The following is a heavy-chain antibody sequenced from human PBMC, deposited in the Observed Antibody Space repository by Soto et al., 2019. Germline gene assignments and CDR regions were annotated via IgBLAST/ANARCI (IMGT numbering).Heavy chain of an antibody. CDR2: IWFEGSNQ. D-gene: IGHD3-10*01. Sequence: GGSLRLSCAASGFTFSSHAMHWVRQTPGKGLEWVAIIWFEGSNQYYADSVKGRFTISRDNSNNTLYLQMNSLRAEDTAVYYCARRVSPSALDIWGQGTMVTVSS. V-gene: IGHV3-33*01. CDR1: GFTFSSHA. J-gene: IGHJ3*02. CDR3: ARRVSPSALDI.